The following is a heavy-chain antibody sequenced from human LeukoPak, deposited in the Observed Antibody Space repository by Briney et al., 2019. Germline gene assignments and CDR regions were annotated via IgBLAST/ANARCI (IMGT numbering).Heavy chain of an antibody. CDR1: GFTFGSYN. D-gene: IGHD3-22*01. Sequence: GGSLRLSCAASGFTFGSYNMNWVRQAPGKGLEWVAVIWYDGSNKFYAESVKGRFTISRDNSKDTLHLQMNSLRAEDTAVYYCAREYYYDSSGYLEAFDIWGQGTMVTVSS. CDR3: AREYYYDSSGYLEAFDI. CDR2: IWYDGSNK. J-gene: IGHJ3*02. V-gene: IGHV3-33*08.